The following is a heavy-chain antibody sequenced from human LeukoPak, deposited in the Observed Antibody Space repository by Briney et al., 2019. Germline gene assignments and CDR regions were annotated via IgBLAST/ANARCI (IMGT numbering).Heavy chain of an antibody. D-gene: IGHD6-13*01. V-gene: IGHV3-74*01. CDR1: GFTFSSYW. CDR2: INSDGSST. J-gene: IGHJ5*02. Sequence: GGSLRLSCATSGFTFSSYWMHWVRQAPGKGLVWVSRINSDGSSTNYADSVKGRFTISRDNSKNTLYLQMNSLRAEDTAVYYCAKVSKSSSWYGPWFDPWGQGTLVTVSS. CDR3: AKVSKSSSWYGPWFDP.